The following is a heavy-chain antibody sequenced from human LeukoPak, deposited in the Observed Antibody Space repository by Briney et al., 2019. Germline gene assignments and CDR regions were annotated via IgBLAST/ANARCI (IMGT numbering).Heavy chain of an antibody. D-gene: IGHD5-24*01. V-gene: IGHV4-39*01. CDR1: GGSVRTSSYY. CDR2: IYYSGST. J-gene: IGHJ4*02. CDR3: ARLQLGEELEMATPFDY. Sequence: PSETLSLTCTVSGGSVRTSSYYWGWIRQPPGKGLEWIGNIYYSGSTYYNPSLKSRVTISVDTSKNQFSLKLNSVTAADTAVYYCARLQLGEELEMATPFDYWGQGTLVTVSS.